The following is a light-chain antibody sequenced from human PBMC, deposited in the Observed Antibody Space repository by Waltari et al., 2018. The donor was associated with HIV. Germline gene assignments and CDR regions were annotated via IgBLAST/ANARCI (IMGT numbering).Light chain of an antibody. Sequence: SYDLTQTPSVSVSPGQTARINCSRGALPKKYSSWCRQKAGQAPMLLRYKDIERPSGIPERGSGANSGNTATLTISGTQAMDEADYYCQTWDSSTGVFGTGTKVTVL. J-gene: IGLJ1*01. CDR2: KDI. CDR1: ALPKKY. V-gene: IGLV3-1*01. CDR3: QTWDSSTGV.